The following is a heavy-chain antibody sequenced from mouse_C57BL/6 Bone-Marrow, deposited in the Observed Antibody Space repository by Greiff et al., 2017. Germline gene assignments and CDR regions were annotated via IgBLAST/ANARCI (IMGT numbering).Heavy chain of an antibody. CDR1: GLNIKDDY. D-gene: IGHD1-1*01. CDR2: TDSENGDT. CDR3: TAWLITTVVGGDY. V-gene: IGHV14-4*01. Sequence: VHVKQSGAEPVRPGASVKLFCTAFGLNIKDDYMHWVKQRPEQGLDWNGRTDSENGDTEYASKFQGKATITADTSSDTAYLQLRSLTSEDTAVDDCTAWLITTVVGGDYWGQGTTLTVSS. J-gene: IGHJ2*01.